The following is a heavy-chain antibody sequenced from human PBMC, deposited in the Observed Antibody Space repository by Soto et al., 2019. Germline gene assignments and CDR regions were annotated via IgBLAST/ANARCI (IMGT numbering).Heavy chain of an antibody. J-gene: IGHJ6*03. Sequence: PSETLSLTCTVSGGSISSGGYYWSWIRQHPGKGLEWIGYIYYSGSTYYNPSLKSRVTISVDTSKNQFSLKLSSVTAADTAVYYCARDVQGYCSGGSCPYYYYYMDVWGKGTTVTVSS. D-gene: IGHD2-15*01. CDR2: IYYSGST. CDR1: GGSISSGGYY. CDR3: ARDVQGYCSGGSCPYYYYYMDV. V-gene: IGHV4-31*03.